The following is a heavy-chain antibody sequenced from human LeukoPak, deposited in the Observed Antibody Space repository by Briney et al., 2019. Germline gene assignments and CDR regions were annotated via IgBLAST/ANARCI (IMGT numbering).Heavy chain of an antibody. J-gene: IGHJ4*02. D-gene: IGHD2-8*01. CDR1: SGSFSGYY. V-gene: IGHV4-34*01. CDR2: INHSGST. Sequence: SETLSLTCAVYSGSFSGYYWSWIRQPPGKGLEWIGEINHSGSTNYNPSLKSRVTISVDTSKNQFSLKLSSVTAADTAVYYCARGRGCFGYWGQGTLVTVSS. CDR3: ARGRGCFGY.